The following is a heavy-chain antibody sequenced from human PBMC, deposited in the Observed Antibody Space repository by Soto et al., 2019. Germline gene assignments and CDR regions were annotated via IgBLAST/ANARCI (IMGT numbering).Heavy chain of an antibody. J-gene: IGHJ4*02. V-gene: IGHV3-7*03. D-gene: IGHD3-10*01. CDR2: IKQDGSER. Sequence: EVQLVESGGGSAQPGGSLRLSCAATGVTFGSYWMSWVRQAPGAGLEWVANIKQDGSERYYVDSVKGRFTIARDNAKNSLFLEMNTLRAEDTALYYCAREGQFAYWGQGTLVTVSS. CDR3: AREGQFAY. CDR1: GVTFGSYW.